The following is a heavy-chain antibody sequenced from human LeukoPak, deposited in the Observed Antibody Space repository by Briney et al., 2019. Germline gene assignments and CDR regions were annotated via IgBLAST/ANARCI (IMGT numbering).Heavy chain of an antibody. D-gene: IGHD3-22*01. CDR3: AREDSSGYLGY. J-gene: IGHJ4*02. Sequence: PSETLSLTWTVSGGSVSSNIYYWNWIRQPPGKGLEWIGYIYDSGSTNYNPSLERRVTISVDTSKNQCSLKLTSLTAADPAVYYRAREDSSGYLGYWGQGTLVTVSS. CDR1: GGSVSSNIYY. V-gene: IGHV4-61*01. CDR2: IYDSGST.